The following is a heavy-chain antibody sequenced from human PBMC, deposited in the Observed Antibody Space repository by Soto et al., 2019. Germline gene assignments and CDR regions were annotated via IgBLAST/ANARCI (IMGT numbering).Heavy chain of an antibody. J-gene: IGHJ4*02. V-gene: IGHV4-39*01. CDR3: AKVVVAATRHTDFDS. D-gene: IGHD2-15*01. Sequence: PSETMSLTCTVSGGCINSNNYYWAWIRQPPGKGLAWIASIYYDGSTYYNPSLKSRVTISIDTSKNQFSLRLRSVTAADTAIYYCAKVVVAATRHTDFDSWGQGTLVTVSS. CDR2: IYYDGST. CDR1: GGCINSNNYY.